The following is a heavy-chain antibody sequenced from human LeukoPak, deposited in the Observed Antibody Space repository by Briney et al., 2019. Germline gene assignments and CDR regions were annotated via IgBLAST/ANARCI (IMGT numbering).Heavy chain of an antibody. CDR2: IYTSGST. V-gene: IGHV4-61*09. Sequence: SETLSLTCTVSGASISSGRYDWGWIRQPGGKGLEWIGHIYTSGSTNYNRSLKSRFTILVDTTKNHFSLKLSSVTAADTAVYYCARATITMVRGVVYHFDYWGHGTLVTVSS. J-gene: IGHJ4*01. D-gene: IGHD3-10*01. CDR3: ARATITMVRGVVYHFDY. CDR1: GASISSGRYD.